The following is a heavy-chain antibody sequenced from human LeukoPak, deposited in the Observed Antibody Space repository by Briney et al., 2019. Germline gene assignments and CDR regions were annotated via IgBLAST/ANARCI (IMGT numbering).Heavy chain of an antibody. Sequence: ASVKVSCKASGGTFSSYAISWVRQAPGKGLEWMGGFDPEDGETIYAQKFQGRVTMTEDTSTDTAYMELSSLRSEDTAVYYCATFDIVVVPAAIAGGSWFDPWGQGTLVTVSS. CDR3: ATFDIVVVPAAIAGGSWFDP. CDR1: GGTFSSYA. D-gene: IGHD2-2*02. V-gene: IGHV1-24*01. J-gene: IGHJ5*02. CDR2: FDPEDGET.